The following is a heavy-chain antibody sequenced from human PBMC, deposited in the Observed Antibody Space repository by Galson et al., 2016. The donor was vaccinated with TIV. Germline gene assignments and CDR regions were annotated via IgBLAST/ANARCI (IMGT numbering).Heavy chain of an antibody. CDR2: TYYTSKWYN. CDR3: ARGRVSAFDL. V-gene: IGHV6-1*01. Sequence: CAISGDSVSRNGVAWNWIRQSPSRGLEWLGRTYYTSKWYNDYAAFVKSRITINPDTSRNQFSLQLNSVTPEDTAVYYCARGRVSAFDLLGRGTLVTVSS. J-gene: IGHJ2*01. CDR1: GDSVSRNGVA.